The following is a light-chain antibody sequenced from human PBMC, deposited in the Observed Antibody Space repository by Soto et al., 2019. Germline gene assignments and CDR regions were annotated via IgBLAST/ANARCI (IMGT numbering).Light chain of an antibody. CDR3: QQRSNWPVT. CDR1: QCVSNF. V-gene: IGKV3-11*01. CDR2: DAS. J-gene: IGKJ1*01. Sequence: EIVLTQSTATLSLSPGERATLSCRASQCVSNFFAWYQQKPGQAPRLLIYDASSRATGIPARFSGSGSGTEFTLTISSLEPEDFAVYYCQQRSNWPVTFGQGTRVEI.